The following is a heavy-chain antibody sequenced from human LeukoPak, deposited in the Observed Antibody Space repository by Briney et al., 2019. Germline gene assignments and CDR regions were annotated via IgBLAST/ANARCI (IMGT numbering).Heavy chain of an antibody. CDR2: MNPNSGNT. D-gene: IGHD3-3*01. J-gene: IGHJ4*02. CDR3: ARGGGDSDFWSGYYYFDY. Sequence: EASVKVSCKASGYTFTSYDINWVRQATGQGLEWMGWMNPNSGNTGYAQKFQGRVTMTRNTSISTAYMELSSLRSEDTAVYYCARGGGDSDFWSGYYYFDYWGQGNLVTVSS. V-gene: IGHV1-8*01. CDR1: GYTFTSYD.